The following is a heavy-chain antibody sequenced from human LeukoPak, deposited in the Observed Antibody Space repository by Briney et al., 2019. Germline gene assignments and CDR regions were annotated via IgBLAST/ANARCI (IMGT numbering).Heavy chain of an antibody. CDR1: GYTFTGYY. D-gene: IGHD2-21*02. CDR2: INPNSGGT. V-gene: IGHV1-2*02. J-gene: IGHJ4*02. Sequence: GASVKVSCKASGYTFTGYYMHWVRQAPGQGLEWMGWINPNSGGTNYAQKFQGRVTMTRDTSISTAYMELSRLRSDDTAVYYCARVHRPQYCGGDCYQDYWGQGTLVTVSS. CDR3: ARVHRPQYCGGDCYQDY.